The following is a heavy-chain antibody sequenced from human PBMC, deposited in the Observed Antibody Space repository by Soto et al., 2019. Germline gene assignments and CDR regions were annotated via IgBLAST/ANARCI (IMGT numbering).Heavy chain of an antibody. J-gene: IGHJ6*02. Sequence: SETLSLTCAVYGGSFSCYYWSWIRQPPGKGLEWIGEINHSGSTNYNPSLKSRVTISVDTSKNQFSLKLSSVTAADTAVYYCARGNYGGNSDYYYGMDVWGQGTTVTVSS. V-gene: IGHV4-34*01. CDR3: ARGNYGGNSDYYYGMDV. CDR2: INHSGST. D-gene: IGHD4-17*01. CDR1: GGSFSCYY.